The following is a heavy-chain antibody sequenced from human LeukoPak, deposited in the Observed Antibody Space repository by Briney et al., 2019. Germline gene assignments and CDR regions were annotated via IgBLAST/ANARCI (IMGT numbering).Heavy chain of an antibody. Sequence: ASVKVSCKASGYTFTSYYMHWVRQAPGQGLEWMGWINPNSGGTNYAQKFQGRVTMTRDTSISTAYMELSRLRSDDTAVYYCAREKGGSALFDPWGQGTLVTVSS. V-gene: IGHV1-2*02. CDR1: GYTFTSYY. D-gene: IGHD3-10*01. CDR2: INPNSGGT. J-gene: IGHJ5*02. CDR3: AREKGGSALFDP.